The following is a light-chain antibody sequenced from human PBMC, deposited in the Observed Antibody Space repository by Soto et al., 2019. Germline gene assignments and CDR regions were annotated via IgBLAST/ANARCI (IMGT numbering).Light chain of an antibody. V-gene: IGKV3-15*01. CDR2: GAS. J-gene: IGKJ1*01. Sequence: EIVMTQSPATLSVSPGDSATLSCRASQSVSNNLAWYHQKPGQAPRVLIYGASIRATGVPARFSGSGSGTEFTLTISSLQSEDFVLFYCQQYYNWPLTFGQGTKVEIK. CDR1: QSVSNN. CDR3: QQYYNWPLT.